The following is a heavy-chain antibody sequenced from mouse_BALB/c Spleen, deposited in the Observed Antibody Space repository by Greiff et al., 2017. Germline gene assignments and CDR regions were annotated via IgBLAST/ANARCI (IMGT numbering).Heavy chain of an antibody. V-gene: IGHV5-6-5*01. CDR3: ARGTGRYFDV. J-gene: IGHJ1*01. Sequence: EVQVVESGGGLVKPGGSLKLSCAASGFTFSSYAMSWVRQTPEKRLEWVASISSGGSTYYPDSVKGRFTISRDNARNILYLQMSSLRSEDTAMYYCARGTGRYFDVWGAGTTVTVSS. CDR2: ISSGGST. CDR1: GFTFSSYA. D-gene: IGHD1-1*01.